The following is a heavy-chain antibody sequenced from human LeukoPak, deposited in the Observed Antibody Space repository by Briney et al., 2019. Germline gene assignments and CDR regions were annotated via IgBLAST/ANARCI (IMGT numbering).Heavy chain of an antibody. J-gene: IGHJ4*02. CDR2: IRSKANAETR. V-gene: IGHV3-49*04. CDR3: ARAHIAAAFGYSSGWSFDY. D-gene: IGHD6-19*01. CDR1: GFNFGDYA. Sequence: AGGSLRLSCRASGFNFGDYAMSWVRQAPGKGLEWVGFIRSKANAETRDYAASVKGRFIISRDDSNRIAYLQMNSLKTEDTAVYYCARAHIAAAFGYSSGWSFDYWGQGTLVTVSS.